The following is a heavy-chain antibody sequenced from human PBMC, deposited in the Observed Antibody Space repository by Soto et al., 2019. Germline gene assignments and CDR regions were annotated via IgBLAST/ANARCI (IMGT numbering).Heavy chain of an antibody. Sequence: QVQLQESGPGLVKPSETMSLTCTISGDSINNYFWNWIQQTPGKGLEWIGYISYSGSTSYNPSLQSRVTISSDTSKNRFSLKLSSVTAADTAVYYCARARQRDTGRGLDVWGQGTTVTVSS. CDR3: ARARQRDTGRGLDV. D-gene: IGHD5-18*01. V-gene: IGHV4-59*01. CDR1: GDSINNYF. CDR2: ISYSGST. J-gene: IGHJ6*02.